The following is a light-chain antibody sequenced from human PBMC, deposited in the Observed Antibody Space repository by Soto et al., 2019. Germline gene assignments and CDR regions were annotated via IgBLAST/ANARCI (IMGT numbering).Light chain of an antibody. CDR2: GAS. CDR1: QSVSSN. V-gene: IGKV3-15*01. CDR3: QHYGRSAYT. J-gene: IGKJ2*01. Sequence: EIVMTQSPATLSVSPGERATLSCRASQSVSSNLAWYQQKPGQAPRLLIYGASTRATGIPARFSGSGSGTEFTLTIGSLQSEDFAVYYCQHYGRSAYTFGQGTTLEIK.